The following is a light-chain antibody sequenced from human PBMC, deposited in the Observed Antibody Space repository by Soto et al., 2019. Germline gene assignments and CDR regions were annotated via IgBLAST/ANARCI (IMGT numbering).Light chain of an antibody. CDR1: QTVSSW. CDR2: TAS. CDR3: QQNNTFPLT. J-gene: IGKJ4*01. Sequence: DIQMTQSPSSVSAFVGDRVTITCRASQTVSSWVAWYQHRPGKAPKLLIYTASTLQTGVPSRFSGSGSGTNFSLTITSLQPEDFATYYCQQNNTFPLTFGGGTKVEVK. V-gene: IGKV1-12*01.